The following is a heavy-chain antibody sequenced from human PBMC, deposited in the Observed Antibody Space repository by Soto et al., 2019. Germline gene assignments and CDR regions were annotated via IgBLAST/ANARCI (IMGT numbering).Heavy chain of an antibody. V-gene: IGHV4-4*02. D-gene: IGHD3-9*01. CDR2: IYHSGST. CDR3: ARKYYDILTGYIRYFDY. Sequence: QVQLQESGPGLVKPSGTLSLTCAVSGGSISSSNWWSWVRQPPGTGLEWIGEIYHSGSTNYNPSLKSRVTISVDKSKNQFSLKLSSVTAADTAVYYCARKYYDILTGYIRYFDYWGQGTLVTVSS. CDR1: GGSISSSNW. J-gene: IGHJ4*02.